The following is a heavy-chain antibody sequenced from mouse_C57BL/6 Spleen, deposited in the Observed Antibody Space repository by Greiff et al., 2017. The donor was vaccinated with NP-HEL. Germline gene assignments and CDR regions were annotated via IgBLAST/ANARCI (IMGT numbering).Heavy chain of an antibody. J-gene: IGHJ1*03. D-gene: IGHD1-1*01. V-gene: IGHV1-64*01. CDR3: AWDYPITTVVDWYFDV. CDR2: IHPNSGST. CDR1: GYTFTSYW. Sequence: VKLQQPGAELVKPGASVKLSCKASGYTFTSYWMHWVKQRPGQGLEWIGMIHPNSGSTNYNEKFKSKATLTVDKSSSTAYMQLSSLTSEDSAVYYCAWDYPITTVVDWYFDVWGTGTTVTVSS.